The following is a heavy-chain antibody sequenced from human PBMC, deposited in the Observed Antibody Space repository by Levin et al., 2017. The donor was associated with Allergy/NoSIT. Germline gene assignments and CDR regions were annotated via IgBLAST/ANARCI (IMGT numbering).Heavy chain of an antibody. Sequence: SGESLKISCAASGFTFSSYWMSWVRQAPGKGLEWVANIKQDGSEKYYVDSVKGRFTISRDNAKNSLYLQMNSLRAEDTAVYYCARDAAGRQWLVPRGPFDYWGQGTLVTVSS. V-gene: IGHV3-7*01. CDR1: GFTFSSYW. CDR3: ARDAAGRQWLVPRGPFDY. D-gene: IGHD6-19*01. CDR2: IKQDGSEK. J-gene: IGHJ4*02.